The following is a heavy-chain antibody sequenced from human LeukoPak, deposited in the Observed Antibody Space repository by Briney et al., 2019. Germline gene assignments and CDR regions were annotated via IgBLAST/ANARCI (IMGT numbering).Heavy chain of an antibody. J-gene: IGHJ4*02. D-gene: IGHD6-13*01. CDR3: ARRVEQQLVYFDY. V-gene: IGHV1-8*01. CDR1: GYTFTGYD. CDR2: MNPNSGNT. Sequence: PLASVKVSCKASGYTFTGYDINWVRQATGQGLEWMGWMNPNSGNTGYAQKFQGRVTMTRNTSISTAYMELSSLRSEDTAVYYCARRVEQQLVYFDYWGQGTLVTVSS.